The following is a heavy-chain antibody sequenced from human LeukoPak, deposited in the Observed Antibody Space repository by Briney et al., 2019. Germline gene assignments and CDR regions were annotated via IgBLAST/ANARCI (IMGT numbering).Heavy chain of an antibody. V-gene: IGHV3-66*01. CDR1: GFTVSSSY. D-gene: IGHD6-13*01. CDR3: ARAPYSSSWYFDY. CDR2: IYSGGST. J-gene: IGHJ4*02. Sequence: GGSLRLSCAASGFTVSSSYMTWVRQAPGKGLEWVSVIYSGGSTHYAGSVKGRFTISRDNSKNMVYLQMNSLRAEDTAVYHCARAPYSSSWYFDYWGQGTLVTVSS.